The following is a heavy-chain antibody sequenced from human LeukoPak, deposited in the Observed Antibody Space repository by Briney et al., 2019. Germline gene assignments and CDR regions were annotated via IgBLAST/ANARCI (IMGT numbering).Heavy chain of an antibody. D-gene: IGHD6-6*01. CDR1: GGSFSGYY. J-gene: IGHJ4*02. Sequence: SETLSLTCAVYGGSFSGYYWSWIRQPPGKGLEWIGSIYYSGSTYYNPSLKSRVTISVDTSKNQFSLKLSSVTAADTAVYYCATSSIAARRGLAYFDYWGQGTLVTVSS. CDR3: ATSSIAARRGLAYFDY. CDR2: IYYSGST. V-gene: IGHV4-34*01.